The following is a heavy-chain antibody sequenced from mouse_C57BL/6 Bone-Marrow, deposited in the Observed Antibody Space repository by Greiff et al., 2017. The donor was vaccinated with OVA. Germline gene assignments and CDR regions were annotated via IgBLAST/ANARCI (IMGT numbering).Heavy chain of an antibody. V-gene: IGHV2-5*01. CDR2: IWRGGST. CDR3: AKGGHGNYVRFAY. CDR1: GFSLTSYG. D-gene: IGHD2-1*01. Sequence: VQLVESGPGLVQPSQSLSITCTVSGFSLTSYGVHWVRQSPGKGLEWLGVIWRGGSTDYNAAFMSRLSITKDNSKSQVFFKMNSLQADDTAIYYGAKGGHGNYVRFAYWGQGTLVTVSA. J-gene: IGHJ3*01.